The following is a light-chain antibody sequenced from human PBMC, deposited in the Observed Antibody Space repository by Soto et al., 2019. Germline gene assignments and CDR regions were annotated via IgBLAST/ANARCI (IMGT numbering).Light chain of an antibody. CDR3: QQYKNWPPIT. Sequence: PGERATLSCRASQSVGNHLAWYQQKPGQAPRLLIYGASNRATGVPARFSGSGSGTEFALTISSLQSEDFALYYCQQYKNWPPITFGQGTRLEI. CDR1: QSVGNH. V-gene: IGKV3-15*01. CDR2: GAS. J-gene: IGKJ5*01.